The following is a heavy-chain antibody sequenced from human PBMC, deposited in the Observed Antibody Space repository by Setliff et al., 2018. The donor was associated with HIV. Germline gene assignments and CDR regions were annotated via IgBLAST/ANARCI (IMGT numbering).Heavy chain of an antibody. CDR2: ISAYNGNT. CDR1: GYTFTSYG. Sequence: ASVKVSCKASGYTFTSYGLNWVRQAPGQGLEWMGWISAYNGNTNYIEKLQGRVTMATDTSTRTAYMELSSLRSEDTAVYYCARGEKKNVDIVATRDFYYYYMDVWGKGTTVTVSS. J-gene: IGHJ6*03. D-gene: IGHD5-12*01. V-gene: IGHV1-18*01. CDR3: ARGEKKNVDIVATRDFYYYYMDV.